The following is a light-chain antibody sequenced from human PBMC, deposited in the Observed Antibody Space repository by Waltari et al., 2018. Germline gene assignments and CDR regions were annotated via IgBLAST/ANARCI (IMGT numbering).Light chain of an antibody. Sequence: DIVMTQSPDSLAVSLGERATINCQSSQSVLYISNNKNYLAWYQQKPGQPPKLLIYWASTRESGVPDRFSGSGSGTDFTLTISSLQAEDVAVYYCQQYYSTPRTFGQGTKVEIK. V-gene: IGKV4-1*01. CDR1: QSVLYISNNKNY. CDR2: WAS. J-gene: IGKJ1*01. CDR3: QQYYSTPRT.